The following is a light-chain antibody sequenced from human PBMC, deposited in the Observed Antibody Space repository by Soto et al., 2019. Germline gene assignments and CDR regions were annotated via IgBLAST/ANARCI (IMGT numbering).Light chain of an antibody. Sequence: AIRMTQSPSSFSAATGDRVTITCRASQGISSYLAWYQQKPGKAPKLLIYAASTLQSGVPSRFSGSGSGTDFTLTISCLQSEDFATYYCQQYYSYPIPFGQGTRLEI. CDR1: QGISSY. V-gene: IGKV1-8*01. CDR2: AAS. J-gene: IGKJ5*01. CDR3: QQYYSYPIP.